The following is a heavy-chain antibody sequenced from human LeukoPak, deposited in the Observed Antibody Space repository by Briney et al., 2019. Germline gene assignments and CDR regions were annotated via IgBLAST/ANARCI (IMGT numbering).Heavy chain of an antibody. J-gene: IGHJ4*02. CDR2: TYYRSKWSN. Sequence: SQTLSLTCAISGDNVSSNSAAWNWIRQSPSRGLEWLGRTYYRSKWSNDYAVSVKSRITINPDTSRNQFSLQLNSVTPEDTAVYYCARYYYDSRGYYYYYFDYWGQGTLVTVSS. CDR3: ARYYYDSRGYYYYYFDY. V-gene: IGHV6-1*01. CDR1: GDNVSSNSAA. D-gene: IGHD3-22*01.